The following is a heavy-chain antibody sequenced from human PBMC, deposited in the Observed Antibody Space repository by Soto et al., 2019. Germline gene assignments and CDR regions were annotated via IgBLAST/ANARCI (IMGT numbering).Heavy chain of an antibody. V-gene: IGHV1-69*13. CDR2: IVPIYRTA. D-gene: IGHD6-13*01. Sequence: GASVKVSCKASGGTFSSYRINWVRQAPGQGLEWVGGIVPIYRTADYAQKFQGRVTITADESARTSYMELRSLKSQDTAAYYCVRDSGAKLSSSWGQGTLVTLL. J-gene: IGHJ4*02. CDR3: VRDSGAKLSSS. CDR1: GGTFSSYR.